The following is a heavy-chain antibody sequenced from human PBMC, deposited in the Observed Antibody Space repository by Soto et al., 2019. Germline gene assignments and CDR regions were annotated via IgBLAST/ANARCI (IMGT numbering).Heavy chain of an antibody. J-gene: IGHJ4*02. CDR2: IQGDGTEL. Sequence: EVQLVESGGGLVQPGGSLRLSCAASGFTFSNYWMSWVRQAPGKGLEWVANIQGDGTELYYVDSVEGRFTISRDNAKNSLYLQMNRLRAEDTAVYDCARLVRAAANDYWGQGALVTVSS. V-gene: IGHV3-7*04. CDR1: GFTFSNYW. D-gene: IGHD1-26*01. CDR3: ARLVRAAANDY.